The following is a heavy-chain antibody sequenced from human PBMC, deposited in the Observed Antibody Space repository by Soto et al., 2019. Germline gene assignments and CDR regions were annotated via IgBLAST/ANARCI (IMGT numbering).Heavy chain of an antibody. CDR1: GYSFTSYW. V-gene: IGHV5-51*01. CDR2: IYPGDSDT. D-gene: IGHD2-21*02. CDR3: ARLPYCGGDCYSKYYYYYYGMDV. J-gene: IGHJ6*02. Sequence: GESLKISCKGSGYSFTSYWIGWVRQMPGKGLEWMGIIYPGDSDTRYGPSFQGQVTISADKSISTAYLQWSSLKASDTAMYYCARLPYCGGDCYSKYYYYYYGMDVWGQGTTVTVSS.